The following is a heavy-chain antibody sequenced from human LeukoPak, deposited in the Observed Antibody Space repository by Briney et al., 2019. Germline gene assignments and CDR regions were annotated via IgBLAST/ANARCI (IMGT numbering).Heavy chain of an antibody. Sequence: ASVKVSCKASGYTFTSYDINWVRQATGQGLEWMGWMNPNSGNTGYAQKFQGRVTMTRNTSISTAYMELSSLRSEDTAVYYCARVAYCSGGSCYMFDCWGQGTLVTVSS. CDR1: GYTFTSYD. D-gene: IGHD2-15*01. CDR3: ARVAYCSGGSCYMFDC. CDR2: MNPNSGNT. J-gene: IGHJ4*02. V-gene: IGHV1-8*01.